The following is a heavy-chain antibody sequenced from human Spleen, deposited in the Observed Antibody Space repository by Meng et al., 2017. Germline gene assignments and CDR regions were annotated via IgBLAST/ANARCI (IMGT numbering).Heavy chain of an antibody. D-gene: IGHD3-16*01. J-gene: IGHJ4*02. Sequence: LSLTCAASGFTFDDYAMHWVRQAPGKGLEWVSGISWNSGSIGYADSVKGRFTISRDNAKNSLYLQMKSLRAEDTALYYCAKDMGDAGYDYWGQGTLVTVSS. CDR1: GFTFDDYA. CDR3: AKDMGDAGYDY. CDR2: ISWNSGSI. V-gene: IGHV3-9*01.